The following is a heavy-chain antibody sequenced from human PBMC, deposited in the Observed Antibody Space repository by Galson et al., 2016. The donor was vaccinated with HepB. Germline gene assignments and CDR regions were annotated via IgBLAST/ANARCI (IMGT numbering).Heavy chain of an antibody. D-gene: IGHD5-18*01. CDR2: INTDGSSI. Sequence: SLRLSCAASEFTFSNHWMHWVRQPPGKGLVWVPRINTDGSSISYGDSVKGRFTISRDNVRNTLFLQMNTLRAEDTAVYYCARARQGYSYGSFDPWGTGTLVTVSS. V-gene: IGHV3-74*01. CDR3: ARARQGYSYGSFDP. CDR1: EFTFSNHW. J-gene: IGHJ5*02.